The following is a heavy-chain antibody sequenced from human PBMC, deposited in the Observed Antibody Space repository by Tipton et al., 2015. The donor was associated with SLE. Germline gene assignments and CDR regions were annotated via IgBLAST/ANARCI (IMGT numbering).Heavy chain of an antibody. Sequence: QSGPEVKKPGASVKVSCKASGYIFTSYGISWVRQAPGQGLEWMGWISPYNSKRNYAQKFQDKVTMTTHTSTSTADMELRSLRSDDTAVYYCARDRSSGGSYYGAVDAFDFWGQGTIVTVSS. CDR1: GYIFTSYG. D-gene: IGHD1-26*01. CDR2: ISPYNSKR. V-gene: IGHV1-18*01. CDR3: ARDRSSGGSYYGAVDAFDF. J-gene: IGHJ3*01.